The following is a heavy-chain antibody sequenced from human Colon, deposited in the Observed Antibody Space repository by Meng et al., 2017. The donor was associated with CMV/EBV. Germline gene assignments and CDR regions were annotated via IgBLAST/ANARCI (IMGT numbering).Heavy chain of an antibody. J-gene: IGHJ4*02. CDR3: AKEFVLGTHLDH. D-gene: IGHD2-21*02. Sequence: GGSLRLSCSASGFTFNTFGMHWVRQAPGKGLEWVAFIRYDGTKADSADSVTGRFTISRDNVKNSLHLQTTSLRPEDSAVYYCAKEFVLGTHLDHWGQGTLVTVSS. CDR2: IRYDGTKA. CDR1: GFTFNTFG. V-gene: IGHV3-30*02.